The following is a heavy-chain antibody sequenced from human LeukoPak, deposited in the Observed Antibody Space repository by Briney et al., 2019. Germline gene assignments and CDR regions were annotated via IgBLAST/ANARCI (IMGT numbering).Heavy chain of an antibody. V-gene: IGHV1-18*01. CDR1: GCTFTSYG. Sequence: ASVTVSCKASGCTFTSYGINWVRQAPGQGLEWMGWISAYNGNTNYAQKLQGRVTMTTDTSTSTAYMELRSLRSDDTAVYYCARVNGYNDWNYFDYWGQGTLVTVSS. CDR3: ARVNGYNDWNYFDY. CDR2: ISAYNGNT. D-gene: IGHD5-24*01. J-gene: IGHJ4*02.